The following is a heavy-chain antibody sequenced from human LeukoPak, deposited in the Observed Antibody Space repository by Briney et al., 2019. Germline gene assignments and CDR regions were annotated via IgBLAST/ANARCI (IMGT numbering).Heavy chain of an antibody. V-gene: IGHV1-18*01. CDR1: GYTFTSYG. CDR2: ISAYNGNT. D-gene: IGHD3-10*01. Sequence: ASVKVSCKASGYTFTSYGISWVRQAPRQGLEWMGWISAYNGNTNYAQKLQGRVTMTADTSTSTAYMELRSLRSDDTAVYYCARGVEAMVRGLYYYYMDVWGKGTTVTISS. CDR3: ARGVEAMVRGLYYYYMDV. J-gene: IGHJ6*03.